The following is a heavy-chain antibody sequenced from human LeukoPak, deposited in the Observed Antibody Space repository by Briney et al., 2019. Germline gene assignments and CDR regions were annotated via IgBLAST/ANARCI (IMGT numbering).Heavy chain of an antibody. D-gene: IGHD1-14*01. CDR2: IKPDGSDQ. CDR1: GFTFSTYA. V-gene: IGHV3-7*01. J-gene: IGHJ4*02. Sequence: GGSLRLSCAASGFTFSTYAMSWVRQAPGKGLEWVATIKPDGSDQYYVDSLRGRFTISRDNTKNSLYLQMYSLRAEDTAVYFCARGGNRLKEFWGRGTLVTVSS. CDR3: ARGGNRLKEF.